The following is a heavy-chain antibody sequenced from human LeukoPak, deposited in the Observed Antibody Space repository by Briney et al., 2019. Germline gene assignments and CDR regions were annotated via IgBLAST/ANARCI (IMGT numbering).Heavy chain of an antibody. CDR3: AKDQASRYSYGPIPLDY. J-gene: IGHJ4*02. CDR1: GFTFSSYA. Sequence: PGGSLRLSCAASGFTFSSYAMSWVRQAPGKGLEWVSAISGSGGSTYYADSVKGRFTISRDNSKNTLYLQMNSLRAEDTAVYYCAKDQASRYSYGPIPLDYWGQGTLVTVSS. V-gene: IGHV3-23*01. D-gene: IGHD5-18*01. CDR2: ISGSGGST.